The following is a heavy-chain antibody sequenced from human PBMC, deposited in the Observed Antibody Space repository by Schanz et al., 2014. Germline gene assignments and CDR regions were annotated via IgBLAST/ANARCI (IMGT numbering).Heavy chain of an antibody. D-gene: IGHD6-13*01. Sequence: QVQVVQSGAEVKKPGASVKVSCKASGYTFTDYGVIWVRQAPGQGLEWMGIINPSGGSTRYGQKFQGRITVTTDTSTSTVYLELSSLRSDDTAVYYCARDGVDAAAGGNYWGQGTLVTVSS. J-gene: IGHJ4*02. CDR3: ARDGVDAAAGGNY. CDR1: GYTFTDYG. CDR2: INPSGGST. V-gene: IGHV1-46*03.